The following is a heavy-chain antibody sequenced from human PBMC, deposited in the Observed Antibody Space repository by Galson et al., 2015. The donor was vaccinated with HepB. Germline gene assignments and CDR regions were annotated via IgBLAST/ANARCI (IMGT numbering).Heavy chain of an antibody. CDR3: TKGSGWEHHS. D-gene: IGHD1-26*01. CDR2: ISASGDHT. J-gene: IGHJ4*02. Sequence: PLRLSCAASESTFSTPGMSWVRQGPGKGLEWVSGISASGDHTYYADSVRGRFTISRDNYRNTLYLQMNSLRVDDTAVYYCTKGSGWEHHSWGQGTLVIVSS. V-gene: IGHV3-23*01. CDR1: ESTFSTPG.